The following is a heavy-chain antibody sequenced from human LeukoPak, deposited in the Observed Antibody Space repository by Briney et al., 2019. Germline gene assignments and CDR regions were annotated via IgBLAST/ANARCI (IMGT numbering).Heavy chain of an antibody. Sequence: SETLSLTCAVYGGSFSDYYWSWIRQPPGKGLEWIGEINHSGSTNYNPSLKSRVTISVDTSRNQFSLKLSSVTAADTAVYYCARDQVVMITFGGVIEQRYYGMDVWGQGTTVTVSS. J-gene: IGHJ6*02. CDR3: ARDQVVMITFGGVIEQRYYGMDV. D-gene: IGHD3-16*02. CDR1: GGSFSDYY. CDR2: INHSGST. V-gene: IGHV4-34*01.